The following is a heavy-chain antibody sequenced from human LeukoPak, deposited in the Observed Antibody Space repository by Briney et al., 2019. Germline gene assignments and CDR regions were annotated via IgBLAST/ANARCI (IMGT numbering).Heavy chain of an antibody. CDR1: GYSISSGYY. D-gene: IGHD6-13*01. CDR3: ARIAAGSYYYYYYMDV. Sequence: KPSETLSLTCAVSGYSISSGYYWGWIRQPPGKGLEWIGSIYHSGSTYYNPSLKRRVTISVDTSKNQFSLKVSSVTAADTAVYYCARIAAGSYYYYYYMDVWGKGTTVTVSS. V-gene: IGHV4-38-2*01. J-gene: IGHJ6*03. CDR2: IYHSGST.